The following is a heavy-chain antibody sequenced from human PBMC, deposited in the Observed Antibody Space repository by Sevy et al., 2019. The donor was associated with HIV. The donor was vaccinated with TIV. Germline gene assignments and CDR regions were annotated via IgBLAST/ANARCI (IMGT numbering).Heavy chain of an antibody. D-gene: IGHD6-13*01. Sequence: GGSLRLSCVVSGFTFSHHGMHWVRQAPGKGLEWVAFIGFDGNNENYAHSMKGRFTISRDNSKNTLYLQMNSLRAEDTAVYYCVKNTAAAGTGGFDYWGQGTLVTVSS. CDR2: IGFDGNNE. V-gene: IGHV3-30*02. CDR3: VKNTAAAGTGGFDY. J-gene: IGHJ4*02. CDR1: GFTFSHHG.